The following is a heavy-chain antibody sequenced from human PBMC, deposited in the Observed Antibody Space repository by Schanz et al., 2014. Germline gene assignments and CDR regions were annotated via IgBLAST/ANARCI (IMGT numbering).Heavy chain of an antibody. V-gene: IGHV3-66*01. CDR1: GFTVSSNH. Sequence: ESGGGLVQPGGSLRLSCAVSGFTVSSNHMSWVRQSPGKGLEWVSVIYSGIGAYYADSVKDRFTVSRDNSKNTVYLQMNRLRAEDTAVYYCARVHHYDPSGWGYFDYWGQGALXTVSS. D-gene: IGHD3-22*01. CDR3: ARVHHYDPSGWGYFDY. CDR2: IYSGIGA. J-gene: IGHJ4*02.